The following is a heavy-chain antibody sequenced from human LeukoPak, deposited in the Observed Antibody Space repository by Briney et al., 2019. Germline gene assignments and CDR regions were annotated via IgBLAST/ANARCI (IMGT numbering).Heavy chain of an antibody. CDR1: GGSFSGYY. Sequence: KPSETLSLTCAVYGGSFSGYYWSWIRQPPGKGLEWIGEINHSGSTNYNPSLKSRVTISVDTSKNQFSLKLSSVTAADTAVYYCARARRYCSSTSCAHYYYMDVWGKGTTVTVSS. D-gene: IGHD2-2*01. CDR3: ARARRYCSSTSCAHYYYMDV. J-gene: IGHJ6*03. V-gene: IGHV4-34*01. CDR2: INHSGST.